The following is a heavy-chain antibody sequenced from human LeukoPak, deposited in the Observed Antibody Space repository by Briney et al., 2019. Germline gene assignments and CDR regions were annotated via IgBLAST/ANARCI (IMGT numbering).Heavy chain of an antibody. CDR1: GFTFSSYG. Sequence: GGSLRLSCAASGFTFSSYGMHWVRQAPGKGLEWVAFIRYDGSNKYYADSVKGRFTISRDNSKNTLYLQMNSLRAEDTAVYYCAKDRGSGYYEAEYFQHWGQGTLVTVSS. CDR3: AKDRGSGYYEAEYFQH. J-gene: IGHJ1*01. CDR2: IRYDGSNK. D-gene: IGHD3-22*01. V-gene: IGHV3-30*02.